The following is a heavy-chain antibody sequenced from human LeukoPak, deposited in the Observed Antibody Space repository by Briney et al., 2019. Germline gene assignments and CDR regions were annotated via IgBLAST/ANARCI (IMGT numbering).Heavy chain of an antibody. CDR1: GFTFSSYA. Sequence: GGSLRPSCAASGFTFSSYAMSWVRQAPGKGLEWVSAISGSGGSTYYADSVKGRFTISRDNSKNTLYLQMNSLRAEDTAVYYCAKRGAVAGPYYYGMDVWGQGTTVTVSS. V-gene: IGHV3-23*01. J-gene: IGHJ6*02. CDR2: ISGSGGST. CDR3: AKRGAVAGPYYYGMDV. D-gene: IGHD6-19*01.